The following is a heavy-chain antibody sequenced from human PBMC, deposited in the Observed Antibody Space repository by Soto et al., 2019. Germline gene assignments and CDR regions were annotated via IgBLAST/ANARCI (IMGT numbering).Heavy chain of an antibody. Sequence: QVPLVQSGAEVKKPGASVKVSCKASGYTFTSYGISWVRQAPGQGLEWMGWISAYNGNTNYAQKLQGRVTMTTDTSTSTAYMELRSLRSDDTAVYYCARDRHHYDFWSGYSAADAFDIWGQGTMVTVSS. J-gene: IGHJ3*02. D-gene: IGHD3-3*01. V-gene: IGHV1-18*01. CDR1: GYTFTSYG. CDR3: ARDRHHYDFWSGYSAADAFDI. CDR2: ISAYNGNT.